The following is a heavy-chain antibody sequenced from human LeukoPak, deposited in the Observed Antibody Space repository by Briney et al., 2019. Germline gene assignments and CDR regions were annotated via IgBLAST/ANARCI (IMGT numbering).Heavy chain of an antibody. D-gene: IGHD3-10*01. Sequence: GGSLRLSCAASGFTFSKYDMHWVRQAPGKGLEWVAFIWSDGSNKYYADSVKGRFTISRDNSKNTLYLQMNSLRAEDTAVYYCAKSLSSRGLIIPKTSRYFDYWGQGTLVTVSS. CDR2: IWSDGSNK. V-gene: IGHV3-30*02. CDR1: GFTFSKYD. J-gene: IGHJ4*02. CDR3: AKSLSSRGLIIPKTSRYFDY.